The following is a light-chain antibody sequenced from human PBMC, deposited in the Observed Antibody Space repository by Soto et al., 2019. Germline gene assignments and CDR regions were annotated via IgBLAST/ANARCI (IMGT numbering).Light chain of an antibody. CDR3: GADHGSGSDFVVV. J-gene: IGLJ2*01. CDR2: VGTGGIVG. V-gene: IGLV9-49*01. CDR1: SGSSHYK. Sequence: QSVLTQPPSASASLGASVTLTCTLNSGSSHYKVDWYQQRPGKGPRFVMRVGTGGIVGSKGDGIPDRFSVLGSGLNRYLTIKNIQEEDESDYHCGADHGSGSDFVVVFGGGTKLTVL.